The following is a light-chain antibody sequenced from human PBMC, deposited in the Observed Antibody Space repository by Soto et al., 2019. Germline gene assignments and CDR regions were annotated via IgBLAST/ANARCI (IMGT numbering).Light chain of an antibody. CDR3: QPYYSTPGYT. J-gene: IGKJ2*01. CDR1: QSVLYSSNNKNY. CDR2: WAS. Sequence: DIVMTQSPDSLAVSLGERDTINCKSSQSVLYSSNNKNYFAWYQQKPGPPPKLLIYWASNRESGVPDRFSGSEYGPDVTLTISILQDEDVSVYYCQPYYSTPGYTLGQGTKLEIK. V-gene: IGKV4-1*01.